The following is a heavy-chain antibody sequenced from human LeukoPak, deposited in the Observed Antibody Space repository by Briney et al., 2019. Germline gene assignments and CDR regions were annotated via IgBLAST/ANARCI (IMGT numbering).Heavy chain of an antibody. CDR3: ARSYGDYFDY. CDR2: ISSSGSTI. J-gene: IGHJ4*02. CDR1: GFTFSSYE. Sequence: GGSLRLSCAASGFTFSSYEMNWVRQAPGKGLEWVSYISSSGSTIYYADSVKSRFTISRDNAKNSLYLQMNSLRAEDTAVYYCARSYGDYFDYWGQGTLVTVS. D-gene: IGHD4-17*01. V-gene: IGHV3-48*03.